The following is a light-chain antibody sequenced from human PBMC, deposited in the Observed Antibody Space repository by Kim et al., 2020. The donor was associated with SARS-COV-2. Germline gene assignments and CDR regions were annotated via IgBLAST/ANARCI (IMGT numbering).Light chain of an antibody. J-gene: IGKJ4*01. CDR2: AAS. V-gene: IGKV1-27*01. CDR3: QKYDSVTLT. CDR1: QDIRDY. Sequence: DIQMTQSPSSMSASVGDRVTITCRASQDIRDYVGWYQQKPGQVPKLLIFAASTLHSGVPSRFSGSGSGTHFTLTISSLQPEDVATYYCQKYDSVTLTFGGGTKVEI.